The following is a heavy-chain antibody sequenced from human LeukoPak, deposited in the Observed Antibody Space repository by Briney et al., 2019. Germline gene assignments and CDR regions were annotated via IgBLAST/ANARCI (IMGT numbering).Heavy chain of an antibody. J-gene: IGHJ6*02. Sequence: EASVKVSCKASGGTFSSYAISWVRQAPGQGLEWMGGIIPIFGTANYAQKFQGRVTITADESTSTAYMELSSLRSEDTAVYYCARETLYCSSTSCYPLGEMDVWGQGTTVTVSS. CDR3: ARETLYCSSTSCYPLGEMDV. D-gene: IGHD2-2*01. CDR2: IIPIFGTA. CDR1: GGTFSSYA. V-gene: IGHV1-69*13.